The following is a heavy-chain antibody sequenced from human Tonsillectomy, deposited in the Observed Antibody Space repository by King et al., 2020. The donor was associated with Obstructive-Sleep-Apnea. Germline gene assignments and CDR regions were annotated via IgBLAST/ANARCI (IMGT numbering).Heavy chain of an antibody. J-gene: IGHJ6*02. D-gene: IGHD6-19*01. CDR1: GYRFTNYW. Sequence: QLVQSGAEVKKPGESLKISCKGSGYRFTNYWIGWVRQMPGKGLEWMGIIYPGDSDTRYSPSFQGQVTISADKSISTAYLQWSSLKASDTAIFYCARLEVAGEAPHYYYYGMDVWGQGTTVTVSS. CDR2: IYPGDSDT. CDR3: ARLEVAGEAPHYYYYGMDV. V-gene: IGHV5-51*01.